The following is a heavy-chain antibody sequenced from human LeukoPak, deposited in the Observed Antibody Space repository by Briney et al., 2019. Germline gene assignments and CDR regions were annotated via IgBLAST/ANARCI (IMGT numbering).Heavy chain of an antibody. D-gene: IGHD2-8*01. Sequence: SETLSLTCAVYGESFSGYYWSWIRQPPGKGLEWIGEINHSGSTNYNPSLKSRVTISVDTSKNQFSLKLSSVPAADTAVYYCASKTRTRYCTNGVCYGDYWGQGTLVTVSS. CDR3: ASKTRTRYCTNGVCYGDY. CDR2: INHSGST. J-gene: IGHJ4*02. V-gene: IGHV4-34*01. CDR1: GESFSGYY.